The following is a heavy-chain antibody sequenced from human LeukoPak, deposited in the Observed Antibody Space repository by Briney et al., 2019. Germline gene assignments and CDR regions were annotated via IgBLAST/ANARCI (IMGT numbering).Heavy chain of an antibody. CDR1: GGSFSGYY. CDR2: INHSGST. V-gene: IGHV4-34*01. D-gene: IGHD6-13*01. CDR3: ARAFATIAAAGNWFDP. J-gene: IGHJ5*02. Sequence: SETLSLTCAVYGGSFSGYYWSWIRQPPGKGLEWIEEINHSGSTNYNPSLKSRVTISVDTSKNQFSLKLSSVTAADTAVYYCARAFATIAAAGNWFDPWGQGTLVTVSS.